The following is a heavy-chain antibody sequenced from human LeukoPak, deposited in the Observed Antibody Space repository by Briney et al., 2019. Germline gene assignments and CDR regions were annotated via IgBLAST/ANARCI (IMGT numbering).Heavy chain of an antibody. CDR3: AKRGTSGYYDY. V-gene: IGHV1-2*02. J-gene: IGHJ4*02. Sequence: GASVKVSCKASGYTFTHYYIHWVRQAPGQGLEWMGWLNPNGGGAKFAQKFQGRVTMTRDTSISTAYMELSRLRSDDTAVYYCAKRGTSGYYDYWGQGTLVTVSS. CDR2: LNPNGGGA. D-gene: IGHD3-3*01. CDR1: GYTFTHYY.